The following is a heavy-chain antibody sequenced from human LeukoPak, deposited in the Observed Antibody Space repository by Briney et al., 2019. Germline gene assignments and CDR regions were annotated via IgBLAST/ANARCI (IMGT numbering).Heavy chain of an antibody. CDR1: GFTFSSYE. D-gene: IGHD3-10*02. V-gene: IGHV3-48*03. J-gene: IGHJ6*04. CDR2: ISSSGSTI. CDR3: AELGITMIGGV. Sequence: GGSLRLSCAASGFTFSSYEMNWVRQAPGKGLEWVSYISSSGSTIYYADSVKGRFTISRDNAKNSLYLQMNSLSAEDTAVYYCAELGITMIGGVWGKGTTVTVSS.